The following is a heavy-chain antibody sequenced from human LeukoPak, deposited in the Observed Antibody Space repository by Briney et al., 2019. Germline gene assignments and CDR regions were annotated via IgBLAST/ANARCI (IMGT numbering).Heavy chain of an antibody. D-gene: IGHD3-22*01. CDR1: GGSISSYY. CDR2: ISSSGSTI. J-gene: IGHJ4*02. Sequence: LSLTCTVSGGSISSYYMSWIRQAPGKGLEWVSYISSSGSTIYYADSVKGRFTISRDNAKNSLYLQMNSLRAEDTAVYYCARRVKYYYDSSGYYYEDYWGQGTLVTVSS. CDR3: ARRVKYYYDSSGYYYEDY. V-gene: IGHV3-11*01.